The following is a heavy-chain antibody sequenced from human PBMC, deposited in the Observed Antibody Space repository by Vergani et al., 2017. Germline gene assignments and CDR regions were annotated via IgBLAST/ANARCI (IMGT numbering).Heavy chain of an antibody. V-gene: IGHV1-69-2*01. CDR1: GYTFTDHY. J-gene: IGHJ6*04. D-gene: IGHD2/OR15-2a*01. CDR2: VDPEDGEK. CDR3: ATPQTENTGGMEV. Sequence: EVQLVQSGAEVKKPGATMKISCKVSGYTFTDHYMHWVKQAPGKGLEWMGLVDPEDGEKIYAVKFKERVTIAADTSTDTAHLELSRLRSEDTAVYCCATPQTENTGGMEVWGKGTTVIVSS.